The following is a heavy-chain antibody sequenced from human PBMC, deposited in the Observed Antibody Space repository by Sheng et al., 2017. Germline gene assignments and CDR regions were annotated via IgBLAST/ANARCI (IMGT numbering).Heavy chain of an antibody. J-gene: IGHJ4*02. Sequence: QVQLVQSGAEVKKPGSSVKVSCKASGGTFSSYAISWVRQAPGQGLEWMGGIIPIFGTANYAQKFQGRVTITTDESTSTAYMELSSLRSEDTAVYYCARRRAVDYYGSGSYNGFDYWGQGTLVTVSS. V-gene: IGHV1-69*05. CDR3: ARRRAVDYYGSGSYNGFDY. CDR2: IIPIFGTA. CDR1: GGTFSSYA. D-gene: IGHD3-10*01.